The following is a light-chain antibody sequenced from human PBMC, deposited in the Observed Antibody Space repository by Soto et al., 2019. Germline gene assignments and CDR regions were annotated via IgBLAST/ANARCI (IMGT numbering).Light chain of an antibody. CDR3: QQSYSTLGT. CDR1: HSINNY. J-gene: IGKJ2*01. CDR2: AAS. V-gene: IGKV1-39*01. Sequence: IQMTQSPSSLSASVGDRVIITCRSDHSINNYLNWYQQRPGKVPKLLIDAASTLQSGVPSRFGGSGSGRVFTLTINSLPPEDSATYFCQQSYSTLGTFGRGTKVEI.